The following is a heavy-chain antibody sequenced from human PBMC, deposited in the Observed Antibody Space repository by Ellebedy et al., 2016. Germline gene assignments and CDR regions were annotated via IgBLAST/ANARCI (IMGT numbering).Heavy chain of an antibody. CDR3: AIRRVGATLGAFDI. CDR2: INHSGST. D-gene: IGHD1-26*01. CDR1: GDSISSSSYY. Sequence: SETLSLTXTVSGDSISSSSYYWGWIRQPPGKGLEWVGEINHSGSTNYNPSLKSRVTISVDTSKDQFSLKLSSVTAADTAMYYCAIRRVGATLGAFDIWGQGTMVTVSS. J-gene: IGHJ3*02. V-gene: IGHV4-39*07.